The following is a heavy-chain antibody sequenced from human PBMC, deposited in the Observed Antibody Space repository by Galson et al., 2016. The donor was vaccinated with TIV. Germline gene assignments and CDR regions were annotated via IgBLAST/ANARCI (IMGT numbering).Heavy chain of an antibody. CDR2: IFYRSKWYN. D-gene: IGHD3-16*01. Sequence: CAISGDSVSSNSAAWNWLRQSPSRGLEWLGRIFYRSKWYNDYAPSVKSRITINPDTSKNQFSLQLNSVTPEDTAVYYCARATPSVFGIIMTLDSWGQGTLVTVSS. CDR3: ARATPSVFGIIMTLDS. V-gene: IGHV6-1*01. CDR1: GDSVSSNSAA. J-gene: IGHJ4*02.